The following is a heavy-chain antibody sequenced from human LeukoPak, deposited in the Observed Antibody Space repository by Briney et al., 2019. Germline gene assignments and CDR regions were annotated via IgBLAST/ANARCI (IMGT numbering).Heavy chain of an antibody. Sequence: GGSLRLSCAASGFTFSTYNMNWVRQAPGKGLEWVSSISSSSTYIYYADSMKGRFTISRDNAKNSLYLQMNSLRAEDTAVYYCAKAAGPVVPAASSWVWGQGTTVTVSS. D-gene: IGHD2-2*01. CDR2: ISSSSTYI. CDR3: AKAAGPVVPAASSWV. CDR1: GFTFSTYN. V-gene: IGHV3-21*01. J-gene: IGHJ6*02.